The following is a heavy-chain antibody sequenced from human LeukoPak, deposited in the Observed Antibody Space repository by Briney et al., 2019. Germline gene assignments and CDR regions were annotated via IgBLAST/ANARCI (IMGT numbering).Heavy chain of an antibody. CDR1: GYTFTGYY. J-gene: IGHJ4*02. CDR2: INPNSGGT. V-gene: IGHV1-2*02. D-gene: IGHD2-2*02. CDR3: ARGILGYCSSTSCYTDY. Sequence: ASLKASCKASGYTFTGYYMHWVRQAPGQRRGWMGWINPNSGGTDYAQKFQGRVTMTRDTSISTAYMELSRLRSDDTAVYYCARGILGYCSSTSCYTDYWGQGTLVTVSS.